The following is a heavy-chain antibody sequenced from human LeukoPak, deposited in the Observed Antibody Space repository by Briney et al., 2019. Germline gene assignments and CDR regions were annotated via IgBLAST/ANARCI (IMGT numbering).Heavy chain of an antibody. D-gene: IGHD3-10*01. CDR2: ISAYNGNT. V-gene: IGHV1-18*01. CDR1: GYSFTTYG. Sequence: ASVNVSCKASGYSFTTYGISWVRQAPGQGLEWMGWISAYNGNTNYAQKLQGRVNMTTDTPTSTAYMELRSLRSDDTAVYYCARSIYYYGSGIHWFDPWGQGTLVTVSS. CDR3: ARSIYYYGSGIHWFDP. J-gene: IGHJ5*02.